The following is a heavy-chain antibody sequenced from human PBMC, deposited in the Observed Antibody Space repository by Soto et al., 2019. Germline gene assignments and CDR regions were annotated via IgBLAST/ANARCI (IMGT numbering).Heavy chain of an antibody. Sequence: QITLKESGPTLVKPTQPLTLTCTFSGFSLSTSGVGVGWIRQPPGKALEWLALIYWDDDKRYSPSLKTRLTITKDTSKNQVVLRMTNMDPVDTGTYFCAHRLAGIWFDTWGQGTLVTVSS. J-gene: IGHJ5*02. D-gene: IGHD6-13*01. V-gene: IGHV2-5*02. CDR2: IYWDDDK. CDR1: GFSLSTSGVG. CDR3: AHRLAGIWFDT.